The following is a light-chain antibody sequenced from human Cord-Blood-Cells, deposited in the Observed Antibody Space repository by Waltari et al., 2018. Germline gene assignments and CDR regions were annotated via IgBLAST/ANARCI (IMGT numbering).Light chain of an antibody. V-gene: IGLV6-57*01. CDR2: EDN. J-gene: IGLJ3*02. CDR1: SGSIASNY. Sequence: NFMLTQPHSVSESTGKTVTISCTRSSGSIASNYVQWYQQRPGSSPTTVIYEDNQRPSGVPERFSGAIDSSSNSASLTISGLKTEDEADYYCQSYDSSNWVFGGGTKLTVL. CDR3: QSYDSSNWV.